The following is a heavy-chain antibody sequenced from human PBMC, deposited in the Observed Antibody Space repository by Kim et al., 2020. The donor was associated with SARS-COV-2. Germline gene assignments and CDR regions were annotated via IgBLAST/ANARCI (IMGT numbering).Heavy chain of an antibody. J-gene: IGHJ5*02. CDR2: IIPILGIA. CDR3: ARYIAAAGTSWFDP. D-gene: IGHD6-13*01. Sequence: SVKVSCKASGGTFSSYTISWVRQAPGQGLEWMGRIIPILGIANYAQKFQGRVTITADKSTSTAYMELSSLRSEDTAVYYCARYIAAAGTSWFDPWGQGTLVTVSS. V-gene: IGHV1-69*02. CDR1: GGTFSSYT.